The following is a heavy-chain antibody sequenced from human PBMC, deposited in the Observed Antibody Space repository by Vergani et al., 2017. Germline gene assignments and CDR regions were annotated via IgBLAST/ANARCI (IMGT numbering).Heavy chain of an antibody. CDR3: VRQGWGSIYWYFDL. D-gene: IGHD3-16*01. Sequence: QVQLQESGPGLVKPSENLSLTCTVLGGPISSFYWSWIRQPPGKGLEWIGYIYYSGSTNYNPSLKSRVTISVDTSKNQFSLKLSSVTAADTAVYYCVRQGWGSIYWYFDLWGRGTLVTVSS. CDR1: GGPISSFY. CDR2: IYYSGST. J-gene: IGHJ2*01. V-gene: IGHV4-59*08.